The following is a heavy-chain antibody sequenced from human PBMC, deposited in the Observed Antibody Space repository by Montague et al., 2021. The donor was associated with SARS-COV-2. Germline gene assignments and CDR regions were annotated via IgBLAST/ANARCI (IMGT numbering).Heavy chain of an antibody. Sequence: SETLSLTCAVYGGSFSGSFWTWIRQPPGKGLEWLGEINHRGTTKYNPPVESRVLMSVDTSKNQFSLILRSMAAADTAAFYCAREGFSSGYYETWGQGTLVTVSS. CDR2: INHRGTT. CDR1: GGSFSGSF. CDR3: AREGFSSGYYET. V-gene: IGHV4-34*01. D-gene: IGHD3-22*01. J-gene: IGHJ5*02.